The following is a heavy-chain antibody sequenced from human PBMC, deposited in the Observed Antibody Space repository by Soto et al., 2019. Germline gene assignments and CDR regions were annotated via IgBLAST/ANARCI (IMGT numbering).Heavy chain of an antibody. Sequence: SETLSLTCTVSGGSISSYYWSWIRQPAGKGLEWIGRIYTSGSTNYNPSLKSRVTMSVDTSKNQFSLKLSSVTAADTVVYYCARDLVDSSGYYYNWFDPWGQGTLVTISS. D-gene: IGHD3-22*01. CDR2: IYTSGST. CDR3: ARDLVDSSGYYYNWFDP. CDR1: GGSISSYY. V-gene: IGHV4-4*07. J-gene: IGHJ5*02.